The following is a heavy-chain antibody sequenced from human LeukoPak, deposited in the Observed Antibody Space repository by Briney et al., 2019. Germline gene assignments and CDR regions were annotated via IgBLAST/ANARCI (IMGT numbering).Heavy chain of an antibody. CDR3: TTDQIVGARRAWAENWFDP. V-gene: IGHV3-23*01. CDR2: ISGSGGST. J-gene: IGHJ5*02. CDR1: GFTFSSYG. D-gene: IGHD1-26*01. Sequence: GGSLRLSCAASGFTFSSYGMSWVRQAPGKGLEWVSAISGSGGSTYYADSVKGRFTISRDNSKNTLYLQMNSLKTEDTAVYYCTTDQIVGARRAWAENWFDPWGQGTLVTVSS.